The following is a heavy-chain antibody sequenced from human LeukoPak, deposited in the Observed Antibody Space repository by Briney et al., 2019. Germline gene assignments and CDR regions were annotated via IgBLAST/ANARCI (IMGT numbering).Heavy chain of an antibody. V-gene: IGHV4-59*08. CDR1: SGSISSYY. Sequence: KPSETLSLTCTVSSGSISSYYWSWIRQPPGKGXXXXXYIDYSGSTNYNPSLKSRVTISVDTSKNQFSLKLSSVTAADTAVYYCARCRRWAAAGTIYYWGQGTLVTVSS. CDR2: IDYSGST. D-gene: IGHD6-13*01. J-gene: IGHJ4*02. CDR3: ARCRRWAAAGTIYY.